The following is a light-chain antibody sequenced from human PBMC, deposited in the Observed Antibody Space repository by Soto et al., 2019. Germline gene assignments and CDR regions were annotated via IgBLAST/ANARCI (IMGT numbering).Light chain of an antibody. CDR2: DVS. V-gene: IGKV3-20*01. Sequence: EIVLTQSPGTLSLSPGERATLSCRASQSVTSSYLGWYQQKPGQVPRLLIYDVSSRAPGIPDRFSGSGSGTDFTLTISRLEPEDFVVYYCQQYGSSRTFGQGTKVEIK. CDR3: QQYGSSRT. CDR1: QSVTSSY. J-gene: IGKJ1*01.